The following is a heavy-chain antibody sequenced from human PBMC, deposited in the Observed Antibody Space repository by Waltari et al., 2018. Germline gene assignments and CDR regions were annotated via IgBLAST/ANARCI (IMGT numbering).Heavy chain of an antibody. V-gene: IGHV3-23*04. CDR1: GYSFTSYW. D-gene: IGHD3-22*01. CDR3: AKAYDSSGLFDY. Sequence: EVQLVQSGAEVKKPGESLKISCKGCGYSFTSYWIGWVRQMPGKGLEWVSAISGSGGSTYYADSVKGRFTISRDNSKNTLYLQMNSLRAEDTAVYYCAKAYDSSGLFDYWGQGTLVTVSS. CDR2: ISGSGGST. J-gene: IGHJ4*02.